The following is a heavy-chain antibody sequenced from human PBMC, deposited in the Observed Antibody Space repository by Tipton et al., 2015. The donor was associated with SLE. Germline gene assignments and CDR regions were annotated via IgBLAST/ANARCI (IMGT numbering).Heavy chain of an antibody. CDR1: GFTFGDYA. CDR3: ASTYYDFWSGNY. V-gene: IGHV4-34*01. D-gene: IGHD3-3*01. J-gene: IGHJ4*02. CDR2: INHSGST. Sequence: LRLSCTASGFTFGDYAMSWIRQPPGKGLEWIGEINHSGSTNYNPSLKSRVTISVDTSKNQFSLKLRSVTAADTAVYYCASTYYDFWSGNYWGQGTLVTVSS.